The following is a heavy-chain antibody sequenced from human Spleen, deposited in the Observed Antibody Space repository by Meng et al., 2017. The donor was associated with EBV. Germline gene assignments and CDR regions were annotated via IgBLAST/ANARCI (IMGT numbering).Heavy chain of an antibody. D-gene: IGHD4-17*01. V-gene: IGHV4-61*08. CDR3: ARMAAYGDYGGYQIDH. CDR2: IYYSGST. Sequence: QVHLQEPGPGLVKPSQTLSLTCAVLGGSIRSGGYYWGWIRQPPGKGLEWIGYIYYSGSTNYIPSLKSRVIISLDTSKNQFSLRLSSVTAADTALYYCARMAAYGDYGGYQIDHWGQGTLVTVSS. J-gene: IGHJ4*02. CDR1: GGSIRSGGYY.